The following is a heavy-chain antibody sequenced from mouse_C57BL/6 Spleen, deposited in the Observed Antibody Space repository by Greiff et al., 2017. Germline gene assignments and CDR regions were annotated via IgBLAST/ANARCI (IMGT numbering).Heavy chain of an antibody. CDR2: IDPSDSET. D-gene: IGHD1-1*01. CDR3: ARVTTVVARYCDV. J-gene: IGHJ1*03. CDR1: GYTFTSYW. Sequence: QVQLQQPGAELVRPGSSVKLSCKASGYTFTSYWMHWVKQRPIQGLEWIGNIDPSDSETHYNQKFKDKATLTVDKSSSTAYMQLSSLTSEDSAVYYCARVTTVVARYCDVWGTGTTVTVSS. V-gene: IGHV1-52*01.